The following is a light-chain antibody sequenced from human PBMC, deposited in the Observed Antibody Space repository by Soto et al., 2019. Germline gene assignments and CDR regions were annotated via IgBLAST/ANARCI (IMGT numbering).Light chain of an antibody. CDR3: SSYTNSSTLVG. V-gene: IGLV2-14*01. CDR2: EVS. CDR1: SSDVGGYNF. J-gene: IGLJ2*01. Sequence: QSALTQPASVSGSPGQSITISCTGTSSDVGGYNFVSWYQHHPGKAPKLIIYEVSNRPSGVSNRFSASKSGNTASLTISGLQAEDEADYYCSSYTNSSTLVGFGGGTKLPS.